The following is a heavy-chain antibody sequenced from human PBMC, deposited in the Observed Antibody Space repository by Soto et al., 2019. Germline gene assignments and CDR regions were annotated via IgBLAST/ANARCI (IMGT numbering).Heavy chain of an antibody. CDR1: RYTFTSYY. Sequence: ASVKVSCKASRYTFTSYYIYWVRQATGQGLEWMGWMNPNTGNSAYAQKFQGRVTVTSDTSINTVHMELNSLRSEDTAVYYCARRAETNGWNGFGADKYYFDFWGQGTLVTVSS. CDR3: ARRAETNGWNGFGADKYYFDF. D-gene: IGHD1-1*01. V-gene: IGHV1-8*01. J-gene: IGHJ4*02. CDR2: MNPNTGNS.